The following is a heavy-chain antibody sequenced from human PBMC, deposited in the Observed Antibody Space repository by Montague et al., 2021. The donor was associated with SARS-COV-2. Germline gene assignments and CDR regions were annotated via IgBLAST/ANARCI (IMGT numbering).Heavy chain of an antibody. J-gene: IGHJ1*01. D-gene: IGHD6-13*01. V-gene: IGHV4-39*02. Sequence: SETLSLTCTVSPVSDGPIRSSTYSWGWIRQSPGKGLEWIGSIDYSGNTDYNPSLKSRATMSEDTSKTQLSLRVRSVTAADTAIYYCARDSYSRSWFKYWGQGTLVTVSS. CDR2: IDYSGNT. CDR3: ARDSYSRSWFKY. CDR1: PVSDGPIRSSTYS.